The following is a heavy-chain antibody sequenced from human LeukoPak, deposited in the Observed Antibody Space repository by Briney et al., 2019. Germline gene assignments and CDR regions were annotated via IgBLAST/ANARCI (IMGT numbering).Heavy chain of an antibody. Sequence: ASVKVSCKVSGYTLTQLSMHWVRQAPGNGLEWVGGFDPEDGETIYAQKFQGRATMTEDTSTDTAYLELSSLEYDDTAVYYCATDSGTYHLYWGQGTLVTVSS. V-gene: IGHV1-24*01. CDR3: ATDSGTYHLY. CDR2: FDPEDGET. J-gene: IGHJ4*02. CDR1: GYTLTQLS. D-gene: IGHD1-26*01.